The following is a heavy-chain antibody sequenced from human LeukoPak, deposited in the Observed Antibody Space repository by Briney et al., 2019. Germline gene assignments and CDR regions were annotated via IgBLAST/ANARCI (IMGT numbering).Heavy chain of an antibody. V-gene: IGHV4-31*03. CDR3: ASTYDGYIGY. CDR1: GGSISSGGYY. CDR2: IYYSGST. J-gene: IGHJ4*02. Sequence: EASKTLSLTCTVSGGSISSGGYYWSWIRQHPGKGLEWIGYIYYSGSTYYNPSLKSRVTISVDTSKNQFSLKLSSVTAADTAVYYCASTYDGYIGYWGQGTLVTVSS. D-gene: IGHD5-24*01.